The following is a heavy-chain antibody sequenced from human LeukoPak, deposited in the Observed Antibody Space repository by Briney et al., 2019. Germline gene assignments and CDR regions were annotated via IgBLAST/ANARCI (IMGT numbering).Heavy chain of an antibody. D-gene: IGHD5-18*01. CDR1: GFTFSSYS. CDR2: ISSSSSTI. J-gene: IGHJ6*02. V-gene: IGHV3-48*02. CDR3: ARDALSGYSLVGGMDV. Sequence: GGSLRLSRAASGFTFSSYSMNWVRQAPGKGLEWVSYISSSSSTIYYADSVKGRFTISRDNAKNSLYLQMNSLRDEDTAVYYCARDALSGYSLVGGMDVWGQGTTVTVSS.